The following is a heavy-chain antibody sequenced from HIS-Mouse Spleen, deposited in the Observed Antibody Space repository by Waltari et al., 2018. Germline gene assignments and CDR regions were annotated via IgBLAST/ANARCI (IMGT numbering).Heavy chain of an antibody. CDR2: IYYSGST. V-gene: IGHV4-39*07. J-gene: IGHJ4*02. CDR1: VGPIRSSSYY. D-gene: IGHD1-26*01. Sequence: QLQLQESGPGLVKPSETLSLTCTVSVGPIRSSSYYWGWIRQPPGKGLEWIGSIYYSGSTYYNPSLKSRVTISVDTSKNQFSLKLSSVTAADTAVYYCARDRELYFDYWGQGTLVTVSS. CDR3: ARDRELYFDY.